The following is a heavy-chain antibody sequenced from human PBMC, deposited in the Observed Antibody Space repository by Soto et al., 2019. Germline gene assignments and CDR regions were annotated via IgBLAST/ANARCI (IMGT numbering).Heavy chain of an antibody. V-gene: IGHV3-23*01. CDR2: ISGSGGST. CDR3: AKGGSYSVTTSFDY. J-gene: IGHJ4*02. CDR1: AFTFSSYA. D-gene: IGHD1-26*01. Sequence: GGSLRLSCAASAFTFSSYAMSWVRQAPGKGLEWVSAISGSGGSTYYADSVKGRFTISRDNSKNTLYLQMNSLRAGDTAVYYCAKGGSYSVTTSFDYWGQGTLVTVSS.